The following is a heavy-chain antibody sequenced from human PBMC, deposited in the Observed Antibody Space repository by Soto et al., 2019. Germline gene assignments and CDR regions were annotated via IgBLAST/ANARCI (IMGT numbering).Heavy chain of an antibody. V-gene: IGHV3-53*01. CDR2: VYSGGDN. CDR3: ARGIGGSSSWPRTIAEYFQH. CDR1: GFIVSDNY. J-gene: IGHJ1*01. Sequence: PGGSLRLSCAASGFIVSDNYMNWVRQAPGKGLEWLSVVYSGGDNYYADSVKGRFTISRDNSKNTVFLQMNSLRAEDTAVYYCARGIGGSSSWPRTIAEYFQHWGQGTLVTVSS. D-gene: IGHD6-13*01.